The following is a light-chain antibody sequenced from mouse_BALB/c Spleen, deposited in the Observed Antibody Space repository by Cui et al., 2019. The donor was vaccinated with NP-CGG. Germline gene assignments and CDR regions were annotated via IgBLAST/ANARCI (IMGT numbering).Light chain of an antibody. Sequence: QAVLTRESSLTTSLGETVTLTCRSSTGAVTTSNYANWVKENPDHLFTGLIGGTNNRAPGVPARFSGSLIGDKAALTITGAQTEDEAIYFCALWYSNHWVFGGGTKLTVL. J-gene: IGLJ1*01. CDR3: ALWYSNHWV. CDR2: GTN. CDR1: TGAVTTSNY. V-gene: IGLV1*01.